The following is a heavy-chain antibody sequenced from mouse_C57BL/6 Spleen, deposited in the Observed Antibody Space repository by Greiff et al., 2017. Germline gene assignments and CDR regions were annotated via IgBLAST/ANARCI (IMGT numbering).Heavy chain of an antibody. CDR2: ISYDGSN. Sequence: EVKVEESGPGLVKPSQSLSLTCSVTGYSITSGYYWNWIRQFPGNKLEWMGYISYDGSNNYNPSLKNRISITRDTSKNQFFLKLNSVTTEDTATYYCARVYYDYEGFDYWGQGTTLTVSS. D-gene: IGHD2-4*01. V-gene: IGHV3-6*01. CDR3: ARVYYDYEGFDY. J-gene: IGHJ2*01. CDR1: GYSITSGYY.